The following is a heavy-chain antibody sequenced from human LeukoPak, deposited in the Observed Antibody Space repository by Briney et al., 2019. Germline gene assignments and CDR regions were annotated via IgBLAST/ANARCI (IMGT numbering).Heavy chain of an antibody. J-gene: IGHJ4*02. Sequence: SETLSLTCTVSGGSISSSSYYWGWIRQPPGKGLEWIGSIYYSGSTYYNPSLKSRVTISVDTSKNQFSLKLSSMTAADTAVYYCARGLPYYGSGPFDYWGQGTLVTVSS. V-gene: IGHV4-39*07. CDR3: ARGLPYYGSGPFDY. CDR1: GGSISSSSYY. D-gene: IGHD3-10*01. CDR2: IYYSGST.